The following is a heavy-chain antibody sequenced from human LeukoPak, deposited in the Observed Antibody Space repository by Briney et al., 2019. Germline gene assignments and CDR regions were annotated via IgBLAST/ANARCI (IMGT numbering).Heavy chain of an antibody. CDR1: GYTFTDYY. Sequence: ASVKVSCKASGYTFTDYYMHWVRQAPGQGLEWMGWINPNSGGTNYAQKFQGRVTMTRDTSISTAYMELSRLRSDDTAVYYCARFPMTTVTTWIDPWGQGTLVTVSS. CDR2: INPNSGGT. V-gene: IGHV1-2*02. CDR3: ARFPMTTVTTWIDP. J-gene: IGHJ5*02. D-gene: IGHD4-17*01.